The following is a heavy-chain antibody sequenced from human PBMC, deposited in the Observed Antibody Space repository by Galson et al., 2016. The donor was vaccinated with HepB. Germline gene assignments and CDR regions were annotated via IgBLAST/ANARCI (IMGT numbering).Heavy chain of an antibody. CDR2: IYPGDSDT. Sequence: QSGAEVKKPGESLKISCKDSGYTFTNYWIGWVRQMPGKGLECMGIIYPGDSDTKYSPSFQGQVTISVDKSISTAYLQWSSLKASDTAMYYCARLDHGCMAMLRTCYDVFHMWGQGTMVTVSS. J-gene: IGHJ3*02. CDR1: GYTFTNYW. D-gene: IGHD3-10*01. V-gene: IGHV5-51*01. CDR3: ARLDHGCMAMLRTCYDVFHM.